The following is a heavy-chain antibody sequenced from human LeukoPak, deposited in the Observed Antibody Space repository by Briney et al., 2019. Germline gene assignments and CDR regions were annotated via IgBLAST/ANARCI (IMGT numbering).Heavy chain of an antibody. V-gene: IGHV3-30*03. CDR2: ISYDGSNK. CDR3: ARDSYGSIDY. J-gene: IGHJ4*02. CDR1: GFAFTTYG. D-gene: IGHD4-17*01. Sequence: GTSLRLSCAASGFAFTTYGMHWVRQAPGKGLEWVAVISYDGSNKYYADSVKGRFTISRDNSKNTLYLQMNSLRAEDTAVYYCARDSYGSIDYWGQGTLVTVSS.